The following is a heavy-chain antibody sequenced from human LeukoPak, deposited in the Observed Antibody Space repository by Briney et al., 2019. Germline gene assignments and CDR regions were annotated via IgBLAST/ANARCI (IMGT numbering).Heavy chain of an antibody. CDR3: AKGGHCTSTSCYYFDS. V-gene: IGHV3-33*06. CDR1: GFTFSNSD. CDR2: IWDNGNNK. J-gene: IGHJ4*02. D-gene: IGHD2-2*01. Sequence: GGSLRLSCAASGFTFSNSDMHWVRQAPGKGLEWVAVIWDNGNNKYYGDSVNGRFTISRDNSKNTLHLQMNSLRPEDSAIYYRAKGGHCTSTSCYYFDSWGQGALVTVSA.